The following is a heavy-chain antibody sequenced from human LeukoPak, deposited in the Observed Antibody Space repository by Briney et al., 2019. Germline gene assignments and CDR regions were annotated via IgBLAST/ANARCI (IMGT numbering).Heavy chain of an antibody. D-gene: IGHD5-24*01. J-gene: IGHJ4*02. CDR1: GFTFSSYG. V-gene: IGHV3-30*18. CDR2: ISYDGSNK. Sequence: GGSLRLSCAASGFTFSSYGMHWVRQAPGKGLEWVAVISYDGSNKYYADSVKGRFTISRDNSKNTLYLQMNSLRAEDTAVYYCAKGLPLLMDWGQGTLVTVSS. CDR3: AKGLPLLMD.